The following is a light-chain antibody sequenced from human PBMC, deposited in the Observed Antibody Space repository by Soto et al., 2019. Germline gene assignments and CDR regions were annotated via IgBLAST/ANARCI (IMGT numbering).Light chain of an antibody. Sequence: DIQLTQSPSFLSASVGDRVTITCRASQGISSYVAWYQQKPGKVPKALIYAASTLQSGVPSRSSGSGSGTEFTLTISSLQPEDFATYYCQQLNSYPYTFGQGTKLEIK. J-gene: IGKJ2*01. V-gene: IGKV1-9*01. CDR1: QGISSY. CDR3: QQLNSYPYT. CDR2: AAS.